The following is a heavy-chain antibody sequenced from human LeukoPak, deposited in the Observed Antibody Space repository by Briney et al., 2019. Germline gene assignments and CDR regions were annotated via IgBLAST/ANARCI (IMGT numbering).Heavy chain of an antibody. CDR2: IYYSGST. D-gene: IGHD6-13*01. CDR3: ARDFLTPAPYSSSWYQLYYYYGMDV. V-gene: IGHV4-39*07. Sequence: SETLSLTCTVSGGSISSSSYYWGWIRQPPGKGLEWIGSIYYSGSTYYNPSLKSRVTISVDTSKNQFSLKLSSVTAADTAVYYCARDFLTPAPYSSSWYQLYYYYGMDVWGQGTTVTVSS. CDR1: GGSISSSSYY. J-gene: IGHJ6*02.